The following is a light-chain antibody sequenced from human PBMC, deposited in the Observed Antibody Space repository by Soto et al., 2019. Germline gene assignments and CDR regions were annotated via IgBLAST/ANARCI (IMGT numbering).Light chain of an antibody. J-gene: IGKJ4*01. CDR1: QGISSW. CDR2: AAS. CDR3: QQANIFPLT. Sequence: DLQLNPSPSSVSASVGDRVTITCRASQGISSWLAWYQQRPGEXHKXXIFAASSLQSGVPSRFSGSGSETDLTITITSLQTEDSETYYCQQANIFPLTFGGGTKVDIK. V-gene: IGKV1-12*01.